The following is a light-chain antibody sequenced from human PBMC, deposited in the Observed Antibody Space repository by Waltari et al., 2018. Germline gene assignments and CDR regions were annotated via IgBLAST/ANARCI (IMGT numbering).Light chain of an antibody. V-gene: IGLV2-11*01. CDR1: SSDVGGYNF. CDR3: CSYADGLSGV. CDR2: EVS. Sequence: QSALTQPRSVSGSPGQSVTISCTGTSSDVGGYNFVSWYQQQPGKAPNFLIYEVSRRPSGAPDRFSGAKSGNTASLTISGRQAEDEADYYCCSYADGLSGVFGGGTMLTVL. J-gene: IGLJ3*02.